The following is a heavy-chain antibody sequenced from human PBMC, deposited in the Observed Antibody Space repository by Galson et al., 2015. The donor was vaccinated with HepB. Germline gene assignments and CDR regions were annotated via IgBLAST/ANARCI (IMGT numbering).Heavy chain of an antibody. CDR3: ATDDGNSGDRGLFDF. V-gene: IGHV3-15*01. CDR1: GVTFSNVY. CDR2: IKTKTDGGTT. J-gene: IGHJ4*02. D-gene: IGHD2-21*01. Sequence: SLRLSCAVSGVTFSNVYMSWVRQTPGRGLEWVGRIKTKTDGGTTDYAAPVKGRFTVSRDDSKNTLYLQMDSLKIEDTAVYYCATDDGNSGDRGLFDFWGQGTLVTVSS.